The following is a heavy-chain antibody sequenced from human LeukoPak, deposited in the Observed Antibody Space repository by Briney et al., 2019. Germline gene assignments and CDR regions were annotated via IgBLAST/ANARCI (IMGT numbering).Heavy chain of an antibody. Sequence: PGGSLRLSCAASGFTFSSYGMQWVRQAPGKGLEWVAVISYDGSNKYYADSVKGRFTISRDNSENTLYLQMNSLRAEDTAVYYCARAQPAALGAFDIWGQGTMVTVSS. CDR2: ISYDGSNK. CDR1: GFTFSSYG. J-gene: IGHJ3*02. V-gene: IGHV3-30*19. D-gene: IGHD2-2*01. CDR3: ARAQPAALGAFDI.